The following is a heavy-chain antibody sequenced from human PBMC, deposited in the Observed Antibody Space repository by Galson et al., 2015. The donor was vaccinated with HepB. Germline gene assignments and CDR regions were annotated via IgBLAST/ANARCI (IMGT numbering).Heavy chain of an antibody. D-gene: IGHD6-19*01. CDR2: INPNSGGT. J-gene: IGHJ2*01. Sequence: SVKVSCKASGYTFTGYYMHWVRQAPGQGLEWMGWINPNSGGTNYAQKFQGRVTMTRDTSISTAYMELSRLRSDDTAVYYCARPVGSSIAVADTFWYFDLWGRGTLVTVSS. CDR3: ARPVGSSIAVADTFWYFDL. V-gene: IGHV1-2*02. CDR1: GYTFTGYY.